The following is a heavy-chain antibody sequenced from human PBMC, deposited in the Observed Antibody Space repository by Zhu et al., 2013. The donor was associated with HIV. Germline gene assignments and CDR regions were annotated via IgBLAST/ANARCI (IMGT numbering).Heavy chain of an antibody. V-gene: IGHV1-8*02. CDR3: ARGRGGDIVVVVAATHDWFDP. D-gene: IGHD2-15*01. CDR1: GGTFSSYA. Sequence: QVQLCRSGAEVKKPGSSAKVSCKASGGTFSSYAINWVRQATGQGLEWMGWMNPNSGNTGYAQKFQGRVTMTRNTSISTAYMELSSLRSEDTAVYYCARGRGGDIVVVVAATHDWFDPWGQGTLVTVSS. CDR2: MNPNSGNT. J-gene: IGHJ5*02.